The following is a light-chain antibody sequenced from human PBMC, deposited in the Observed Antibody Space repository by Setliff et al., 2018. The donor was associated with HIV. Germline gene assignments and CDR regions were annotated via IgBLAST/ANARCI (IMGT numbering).Light chain of an antibody. CDR1: SSDVGSYNL. CDR2: EVS. J-gene: IGLJ1*01. V-gene: IGLV2-23*02. Sequence: QSVLTQPASVSGSLGQSITISCTGTSSDVGSYNLVSWYQQHPGKAPKLMIYEVSKRPSGVSNRFSGSKSGNTASLTISGLQAEDEADYYCCSYAGSSTFYVFGTGTKGTVL. CDR3: CSYAGSSTFYV.